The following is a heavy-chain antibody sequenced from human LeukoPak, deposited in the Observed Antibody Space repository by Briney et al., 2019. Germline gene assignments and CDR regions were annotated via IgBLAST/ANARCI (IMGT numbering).Heavy chain of an antibody. Sequence: GGSLRLSCAASGFTFSSYGMHWVRQAPGKGLEWVAVISYDGSNKYYADSVKGRFTISRDNSKNTLYLQMNSLRAEDTAVYYCAKGLVVVTAPFFDYWGQGTLVTVSS. CDR3: AKGLVVVTAPFFDY. V-gene: IGHV3-30*18. J-gene: IGHJ4*02. CDR2: ISYDGSNK. D-gene: IGHD2-21*02. CDR1: GFTFSSYG.